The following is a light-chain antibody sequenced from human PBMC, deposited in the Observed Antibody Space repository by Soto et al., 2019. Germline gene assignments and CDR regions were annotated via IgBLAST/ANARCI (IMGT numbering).Light chain of an antibody. V-gene: IGLV1-44*01. J-gene: IGLJ2*01. CDR3: STWDDSLRRLV. Sequence: QSVLTQPPSASGAPGQGISISCSGSSSNIGGNSVSWYRQVPGTAPKLLIFSNHQRPSGVPDRFSGSKSGTSASLAISGLQSEDEADYYCSTWDDSLRRLVFGGGTQLTVL. CDR1: SSNIGGNS. CDR2: SNH.